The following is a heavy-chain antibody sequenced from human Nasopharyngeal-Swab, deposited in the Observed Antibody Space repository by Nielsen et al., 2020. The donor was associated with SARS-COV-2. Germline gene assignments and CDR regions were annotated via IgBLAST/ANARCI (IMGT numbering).Heavy chain of an antibody. Sequence: ASVKVSCKASGYTFTGYAMHWVRQAPGQRLEWMGWINAGIGNTKYSQKFQGRVTITRDTSASTAYMELSSLRSEDTAVYYCARQVVGYSSDWFDPWGQGTLVTVSS. D-gene: IGHD5-18*01. V-gene: IGHV1-3*01. CDR3: ARQVVGYSSDWFDP. CDR2: INAGIGNT. CDR1: GYTFTGYA. J-gene: IGHJ5*02.